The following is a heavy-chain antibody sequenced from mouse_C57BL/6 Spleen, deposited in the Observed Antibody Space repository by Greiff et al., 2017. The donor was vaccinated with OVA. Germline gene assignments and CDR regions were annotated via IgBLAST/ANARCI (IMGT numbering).Heavy chain of an antibody. D-gene: IGHD1-1*01. V-gene: IGHV1-26*01. CDR1: GYTFTDYY. CDR3: ARRGFTTVVGMDY. Sequence: EVQLQQSGPELVKPGASVKISCKASGYTFTDYYMNWVKQSHGKSLEWIGDINPNNGGTSYNQKLKGKATLTVDKSSSTAYMELRSLTSEDSAVYYCARRGFTTVVGMDYWGQGTSVTVSS. CDR2: INPNNGGT. J-gene: IGHJ4*01.